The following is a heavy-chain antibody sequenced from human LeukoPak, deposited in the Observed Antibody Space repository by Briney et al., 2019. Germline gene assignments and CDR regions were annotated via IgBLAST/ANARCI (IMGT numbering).Heavy chain of an antibody. V-gene: IGHV4-39*07. CDR3: ARGPDSSGYYGWDY. CDR2: IYYSGST. Sequence: SETLSLTCTVSGGSISSSSYYWGWIRQPPGKGLEWIGNIYYSGSTYYNPSLKSRVTISLDESNNQFSLNLTSVTAADTAVYYCARGPDSSGYYGWDYWGQGTLVTVSS. CDR1: GGSISSSSYY. J-gene: IGHJ4*02. D-gene: IGHD3-22*01.